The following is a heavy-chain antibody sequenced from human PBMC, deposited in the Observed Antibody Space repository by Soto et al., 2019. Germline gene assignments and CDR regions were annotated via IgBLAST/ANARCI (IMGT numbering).Heavy chain of an antibody. CDR2: IYYSGST. CDR1: GASFGYYY. CDR3: ARCYGSGSYYNGLFDF. V-gene: IGHV4-59*01. Sequence: PSETLSLTCTVSGASFGYYYWRWIRQSPEKGLEWIGNIYYSGSTTYNPSLKSRVTVSVDTSRSQFFLKLTSVTAEDTAVYYCARCYGSGSYYNGLFDFCGQGTLVTVSS. J-gene: IGHJ4*02. D-gene: IGHD3-10*01.